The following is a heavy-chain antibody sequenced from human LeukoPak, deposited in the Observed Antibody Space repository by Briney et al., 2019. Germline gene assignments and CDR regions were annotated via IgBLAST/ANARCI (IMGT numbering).Heavy chain of an antibody. J-gene: IGHJ4*02. CDR1: GFTFGNAW. D-gene: IGHD5-24*01. V-gene: IGHV3-15*01. Sequence: GGSLRLSCAASGFTFGNAWMTWVRQAPGKGLEWVGRIKSKTDGATTDYAAPVKGRFTISRDDSENTLYLQMNSLSAEDAAVYYCVKDDGWVQYANWGQGTLVTVSS. CDR2: IKSKTDGATT. CDR3: VKDDGWVQYAN.